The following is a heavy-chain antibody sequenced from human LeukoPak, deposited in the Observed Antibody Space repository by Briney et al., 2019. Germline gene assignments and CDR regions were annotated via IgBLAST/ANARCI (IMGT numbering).Heavy chain of an antibody. CDR3: ARDYSGYSYAFDF. J-gene: IGHJ4*02. CDR1: GFTFSGYY. Sequence: GGSLRLSCAASGFTFSGYYISWVRQAPGKGLGWVSYISSSGSTIYYADSVKGRFTISRDNAKNSLYLQMNSLRAEDTAVYYCARDYSGYSYAFDFWGPGTLVTVSS. D-gene: IGHD5-18*01. V-gene: IGHV3-11*01. CDR2: ISSSGSTI.